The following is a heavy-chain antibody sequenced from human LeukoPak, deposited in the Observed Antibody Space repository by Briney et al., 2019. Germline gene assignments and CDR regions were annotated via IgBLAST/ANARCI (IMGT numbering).Heavy chain of an antibody. Sequence: SETLSLTCTVSRDSISSSSYYWGWIRQPPGKGLEWIGTIYYSGTTYYNPSLKSRVTISVDTSKNQFSLKLSSVTAADTAVYYCARAGVDGAENWGQGTLVTVSS. V-gene: IGHV4-39*07. D-gene: IGHD1-26*01. CDR2: IYYSGTT. J-gene: IGHJ4*02. CDR3: ARAGVDGAEN. CDR1: RDSISSSSYY.